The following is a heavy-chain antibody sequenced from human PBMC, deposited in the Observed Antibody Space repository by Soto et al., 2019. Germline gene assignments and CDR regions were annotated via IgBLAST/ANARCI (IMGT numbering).Heavy chain of an antibody. D-gene: IGHD3-9*01. V-gene: IGHV4-59*01. J-gene: IGHJ6*03. Sequence: CSWISKHPKKGLEWIGYIYYSGSTNYNPSLKSRVTISVDTSKNQFSLKLSSVTAADTAVYYCARYAHILTGYYSNYYYYSLDVWGKGTTVTVSS. CDR2: IYYSGST. CDR3: ARYAHILTGYYSNYYYYSLDV.